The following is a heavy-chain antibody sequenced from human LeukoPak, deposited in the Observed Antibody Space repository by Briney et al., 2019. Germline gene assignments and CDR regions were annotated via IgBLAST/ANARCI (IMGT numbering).Heavy chain of an antibody. V-gene: IGHV3-30*02. CDR1: GFTFSSFA. D-gene: IGHD6-13*01. CDR3: VKDRTGSWSFDY. J-gene: IGHJ4*02. Sequence: PGGSLRLSCAASGFTFSSFAMHWVRQAPGKGLEWVAVLWYDGSNKLYGDSVRGRFTISRDNTKSTLYLQMNSLRAEDTAVYYCVKDRTGSWSFDYWGQGTLVTVSS. CDR2: LWYDGSNK.